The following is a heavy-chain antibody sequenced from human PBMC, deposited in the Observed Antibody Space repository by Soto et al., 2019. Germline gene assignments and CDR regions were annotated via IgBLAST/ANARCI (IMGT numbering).Heavy chain of an antibody. V-gene: IGHV4-4*07. J-gene: IGHJ5*02. CDR3: AGGHRFSDWFDH. Sequence: PSDTLSLTCTVTGGTISGYNRTWLRQSSRGGLDWIVSIYSSGSTNYNPSLKSRVTISLDTSMNHFSIRLSSVTAVDTAVYYCAGGHRFSDWFDHSGQGTLVTVS. CDR2: IYSSGST. D-gene: IGHD3-3*01. CDR1: GGTISGYN.